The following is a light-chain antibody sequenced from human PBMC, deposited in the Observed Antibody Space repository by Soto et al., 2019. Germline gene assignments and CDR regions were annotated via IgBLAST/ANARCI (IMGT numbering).Light chain of an antibody. Sequence: EVVMTQSPATLSVSPGERATLSCRASQSISINLARYQQKPGQAPRLLIYGAFTRATGIPARFSGRGSGTEFTLTISSLQSEDFALYYGQQYYNWPPYTFGQGTKVEIK. CDR3: QQYYNWPPYT. CDR1: QSISIN. CDR2: GAF. J-gene: IGKJ2*01. V-gene: IGKV3-15*01.